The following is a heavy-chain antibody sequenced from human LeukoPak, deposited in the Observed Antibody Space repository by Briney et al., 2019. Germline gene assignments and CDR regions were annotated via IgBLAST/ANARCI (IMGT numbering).Heavy chain of an antibody. Sequence: SGGSLRLSCATSAFTFRSDWMTWVRKAPGKGLELVSNINHDGSKRHYVNPVNGRFAITRVNTDNSLFLQLHSLRADDTAMYYCARDSSPSSRRICVDAFDMWGQGTMVTVSS. D-gene: IGHD2-15*01. CDR3: ARDSSPSSRRICVDAFDM. V-gene: IGHV3-7*01. CDR1: AFTFRSDW. J-gene: IGHJ3*02. CDR2: INHDGSKR.